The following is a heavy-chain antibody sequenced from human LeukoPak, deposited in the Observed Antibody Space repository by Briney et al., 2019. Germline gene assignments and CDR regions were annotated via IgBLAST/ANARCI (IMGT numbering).Heavy chain of an antibody. CDR3: ARRGFGELFDY. CDR1: GGSISSYY. Sequence: PSQTLSLTCTVSGGSISSYYWSWIRQPPGKGLEWIGYIYYSGSTNYNPSLKSRVTISVDTSKNQFSLKLNSVTAADTAVYYCARRGFGELFDYWGQGTLVTVSS. D-gene: IGHD3-10*01. V-gene: IGHV4-59*01. J-gene: IGHJ4*02. CDR2: IYYSGST.